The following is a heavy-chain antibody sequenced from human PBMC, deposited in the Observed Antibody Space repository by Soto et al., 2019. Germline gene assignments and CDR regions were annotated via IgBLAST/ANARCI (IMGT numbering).Heavy chain of an antibody. CDR1: GGTFSSYA. V-gene: IGHV1-69*06. CDR3: ARDGATTHLDY. D-gene: IGHD1-26*01. Sequence: AAVKVSCKASGGTFSSYAISWVRQAPGQGLEWMGGIIPIFGTANYAQKFQGRVTITADKSTSTAYMELSSLRSEDTAVYDCARDGATTHLDYWGQGTLVTVSS. CDR2: IIPIFGTA. J-gene: IGHJ4*02.